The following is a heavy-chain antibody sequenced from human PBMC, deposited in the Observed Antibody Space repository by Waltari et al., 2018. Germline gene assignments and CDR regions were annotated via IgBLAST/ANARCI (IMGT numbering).Heavy chain of an antibody. V-gene: IGHV3-48*03. Sequence: VQLVASGGGVVQTGGALRISWVGAGFNVRHYEMNWVRQAPGKGLEWIASISSRLNTIYYADSVKGRFTISRDNAKNSLHLQMNSLRAEDTAVYYCATRYGSSSMDYWGQGTLVTVSS. D-gene: IGHD6-6*01. J-gene: IGHJ4*02. CDR1: GFNVRHYE. CDR3: ATRYGSSSMDY. CDR2: ISSRLNTI.